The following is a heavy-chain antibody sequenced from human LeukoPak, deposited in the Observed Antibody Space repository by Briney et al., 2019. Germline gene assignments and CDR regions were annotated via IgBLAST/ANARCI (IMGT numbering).Heavy chain of an antibody. J-gene: IGHJ4*02. V-gene: IGHV3-53*01. Sequence: PGGSLRLSCAASGFTVSSNYMSWVRQAPGKGLEWVSVIYSGGSTYYADSVKGRFTISRDNSKNTLYLQMNSLRAEDTAVYYCAKEPGEGGSAFDYWGQGTLVTVYS. CDR1: GFTVSSNY. CDR3: AKEPGEGGSAFDY. D-gene: IGHD3-16*01. CDR2: IYSGGST.